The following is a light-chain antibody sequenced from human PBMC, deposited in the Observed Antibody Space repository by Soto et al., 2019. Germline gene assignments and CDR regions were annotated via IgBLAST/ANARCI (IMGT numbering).Light chain of an antibody. CDR3: QQYNTWPPIN. J-gene: IGKJ5*01. Sequence: EIVMTQSPATLSVSPGERFTLSCRSSQSVRSNLAWYQQKPGQAPRLLIYGASTRATGLPARFSGSGSGTDFTLTISSLQSEDFAVYYCQQYNTWPPINFGQGTRLEIK. CDR2: GAS. V-gene: IGKV3-15*01. CDR1: QSVRSN.